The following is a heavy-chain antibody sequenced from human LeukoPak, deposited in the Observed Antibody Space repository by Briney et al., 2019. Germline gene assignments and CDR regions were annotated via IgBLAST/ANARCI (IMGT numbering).Heavy chain of an antibody. CDR2: IIPIFGTA. CDR1: GGTFSSYA. J-gene: IGHJ4*02. V-gene: IGHV1-69*13. Sequence: SVKVSCKASGGTFSSYAISWVRQAPGQGLEWMGGIIPIFGTANYAQKFQGRVTITADESTSTAYMELSSLRSEDTAVYYYARGGYCSSTSCYSPFDYWGQGTLVTVSS. D-gene: IGHD2-2*01. CDR3: ARGGYCSSTSCYSPFDY.